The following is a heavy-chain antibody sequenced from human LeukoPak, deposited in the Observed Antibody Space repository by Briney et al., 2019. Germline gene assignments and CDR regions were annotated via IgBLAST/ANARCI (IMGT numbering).Heavy chain of an antibody. D-gene: IGHD5-12*01. V-gene: IGHV4-34*01. CDR1: GGSISSYY. Sequence: PSETLSLTCTVSGGSISSYYWSWIRQPPGKGLEWIGEINHSGSTNYNPSLKSRVTISVDTSKNQFSLKLSSVTAADTAVYYCARKVAAFDIWGQGTMVTVSS. J-gene: IGHJ3*02. CDR3: ARKVAAFDI. CDR2: INHSGST.